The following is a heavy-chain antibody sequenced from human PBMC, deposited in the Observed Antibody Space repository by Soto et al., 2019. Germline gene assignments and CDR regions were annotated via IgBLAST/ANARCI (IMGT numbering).Heavy chain of an antibody. V-gene: IGHV3-30*18. CDR2: ISYDGSNK. J-gene: IGHJ4*02. CDR1: GFTFSSYG. CDR3: AKGSASTRPYYFDY. D-gene: IGHD2-21*01. Sequence: GGSLRLSCAASGFTFSSYGMHWVRQAPGKGLEWVAVISYDGSNKYYADSVKGRFTISRDNSKNTLYLQMNSLRAEDTAFYYCAKGSASTRPYYFDYWGQGALVTVSS.